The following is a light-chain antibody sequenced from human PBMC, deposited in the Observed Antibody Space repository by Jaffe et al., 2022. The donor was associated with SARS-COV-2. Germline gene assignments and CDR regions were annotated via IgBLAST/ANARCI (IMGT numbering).Light chain of an antibody. J-gene: IGKJ1*01. CDR1: RYISSD. V-gene: IGKV3-15*01. Sequence: EVVMTQSPGTLSVSPGERATLSCRASRYISSDLAWYQQRPGQAPRLLIYDASTRATGIPARFSGSGSDTEFTLTISSLQSEDFAVYYCQQYHYWWTFGQGTKVEI. CDR3: QQYHYWWT. CDR2: DAS.